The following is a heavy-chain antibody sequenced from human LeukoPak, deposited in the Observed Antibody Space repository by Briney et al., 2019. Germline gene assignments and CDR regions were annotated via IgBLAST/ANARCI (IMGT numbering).Heavy chain of an antibody. CDR3: ARAPGVLWFGEPTYYGMDV. CDR1: GYTFTGYY. J-gene: IGHJ6*02. V-gene: IGHV1-2*02. CDR2: INPNSGGT. Sequence: ASVKVSCKASGYTFTGYYMHWVQQAPGQGLEWMGWINPNSGGTNYAQKFQGRVTMTRDTSISTAYMELSRLRSDDTAVYYCARAPGVLWFGEPTYYGMDVWGQGTTVTVSS. D-gene: IGHD3-10*01.